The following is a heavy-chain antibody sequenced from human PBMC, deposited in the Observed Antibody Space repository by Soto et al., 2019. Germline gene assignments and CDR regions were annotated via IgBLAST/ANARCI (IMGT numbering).Heavy chain of an antibody. CDR2: IYPGDSDT. CDR1: GYSFTSYW. V-gene: IGHV5-51*01. J-gene: IGHJ6*02. CDR3: ARDRYNYDFWSGYSSGRGDYGMDV. Sequence: PGESLKISCKGSGYSFTSYWIGWVRQMPGKGLEWMGIIYPGDSDTRYSPSFQGQVTISADKSISTAYLQWSSLKASDTAMYYCARDRYNYDFWSGYSSGRGDYGMDVWGQGTTVTVSS. D-gene: IGHD3-3*01.